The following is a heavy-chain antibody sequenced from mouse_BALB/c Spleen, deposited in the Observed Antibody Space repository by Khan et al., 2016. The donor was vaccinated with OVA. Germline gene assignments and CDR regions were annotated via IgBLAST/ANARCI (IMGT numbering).Heavy chain of an antibody. J-gene: IGHJ4*01. CDR3: ARQPYSKYDVMDY. V-gene: IGHV2-6-1*01. Sequence: QVQLKESGPGLVAPSQSLSITCTISGFSLTNYGIYWVRQPFGKGPVWLVVTWSDGSTTYNSASKSRLIITKDNSKSQLFLKMISPQTDDTAIYFRARQPYSKYDVMDYWGQGTSVTVSS. CDR1: GFSLTNYG. CDR2: TWSDGST. D-gene: IGHD2-10*01.